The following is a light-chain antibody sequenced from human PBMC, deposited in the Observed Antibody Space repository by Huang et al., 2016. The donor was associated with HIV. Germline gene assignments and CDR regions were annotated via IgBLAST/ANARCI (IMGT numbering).Light chain of an antibody. Sequence: EIVLTQSPATLSLSPGERATLSCRASQSVSSYLAGYQQKPGQAPRLLNYDASNRATGIPARFSGSGSGTDFTLTISSLEPEDFAVYYCQQRSNWPTFGPGTKVDIK. V-gene: IGKV3-11*01. CDR2: DAS. CDR1: QSVSSY. CDR3: QQRSNWPT. J-gene: IGKJ3*01.